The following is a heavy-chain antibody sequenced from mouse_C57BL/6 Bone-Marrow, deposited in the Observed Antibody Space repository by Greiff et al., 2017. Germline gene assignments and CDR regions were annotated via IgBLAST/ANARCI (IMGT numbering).Heavy chain of an antibody. Sequence: EAQGVESGGGLVKPGGSLKLSCAASGFTFSSYAMSWVRQTPEKRLEWVATISDGGSYTYYPDNVKGRFTISRDNAKNNLYLQMSHLKSEDTAMYYCARVLLYYYAMDYWGQGTSVTVSS. J-gene: IGHJ4*01. V-gene: IGHV5-4*01. CDR3: ARVLLYYYAMDY. CDR1: GFTFSSYA. CDR2: ISDGGSYT.